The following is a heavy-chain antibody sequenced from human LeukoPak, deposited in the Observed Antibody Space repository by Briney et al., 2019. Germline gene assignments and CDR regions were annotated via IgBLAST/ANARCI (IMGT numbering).Heavy chain of an antibody. D-gene: IGHD4-23*01. CDR1: GFSFTNAW. V-gene: IGHV3-15*01. CDR3: TSSIRENGGFDY. CDR2: IKNKSEGEIT. J-gene: IGHJ4*02. Sequence: GGSLRLSCAASGFSFTNAWMNRVRQAPGKGLEWVGRIKNKSEGEITDYAAPVKGTFTISRDDSKNTLYLQMNSLKTEDTAVYYCTSSIRENGGFDYWGQGTLVTVSS.